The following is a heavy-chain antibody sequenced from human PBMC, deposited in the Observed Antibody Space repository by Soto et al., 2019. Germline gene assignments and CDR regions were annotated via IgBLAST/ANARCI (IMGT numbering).Heavy chain of an antibody. V-gene: IGHV4-30-4*01. CDR3: ARHYRYYDILTGYRTHDNWFDP. CDR1: GGSISSGDYY. D-gene: IGHD3-9*01. J-gene: IGHJ5*02. CDR2: IYYSGST. Sequence: PSETLSLTCTVSGGSISSGDYYWSWIRQPPGKGLEWIGYIYYSGSTYYNPSLKSRVTISVDTSRSQFSLRLTSVTAADTAVYYCARHYRYYDILTGYRTHDNWFDPWGQGTLVTVSS.